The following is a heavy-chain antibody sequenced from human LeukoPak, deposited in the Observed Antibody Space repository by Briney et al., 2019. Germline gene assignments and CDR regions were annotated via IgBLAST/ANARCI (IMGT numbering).Heavy chain of an antibody. V-gene: IGHV1-2*06. Sequence: GASVEVSCKASGYTFTGYFLHWVRQAPGQGLEWMGRINPKSGDTNYAQRFQGRVTMTRDTSISTAYMELSRLTSDGTAVYYCVRGTAYDFDHWGQGTLVTASS. CDR3: VRGTAYDFDH. CDR2: INPKSGDT. J-gene: IGHJ4*02. CDR1: GYTFTGYF. D-gene: IGHD2-21*01.